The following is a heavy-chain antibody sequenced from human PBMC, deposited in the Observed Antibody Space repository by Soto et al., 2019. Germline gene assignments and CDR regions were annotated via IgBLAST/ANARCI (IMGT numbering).Heavy chain of an antibody. CDR3: ATVWGGEVGLFDY. CDR1: GYTLTELS. V-gene: IGHV1-24*01. D-gene: IGHD7-27*01. CDR2: FDPEDGET. Sequence: ASVKVSCKVSGYTLTELSMHWVRQAPGKGLEWMGGFDPEDGETIYAQKFQGRVTMTEDTSTDTAYMEMSSLRSEDTAVYYCATVWGGEVGLFDYWGQGTLVTVSS. J-gene: IGHJ4*02.